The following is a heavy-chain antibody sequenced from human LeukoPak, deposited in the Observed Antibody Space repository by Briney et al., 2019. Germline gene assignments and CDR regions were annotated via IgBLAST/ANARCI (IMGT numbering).Heavy chain of an antibody. V-gene: IGHV5-51*01. Sequence: PGGSLQISCQGSGYDFPIYWIGWVRPRPGQGLEWMGIIYPDDSNTIYGPSFQGQVTISADKSINTAYLEWSSLKASDTAIYYCARQDVWGKGTTVTVSS. CDR3: ARQDV. CDR1: GYDFPIYW. CDR2: IYPDDSNT. J-gene: IGHJ6*04.